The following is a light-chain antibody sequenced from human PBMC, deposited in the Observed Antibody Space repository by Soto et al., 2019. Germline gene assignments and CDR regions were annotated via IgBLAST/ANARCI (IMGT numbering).Light chain of an antibody. V-gene: IGKV1-9*01. CDR2: AAS. J-gene: IGKJ1*01. Sequence: DIQLTQSPSLLSASVGDRVTITCRASQGISTFLAWYQHQPGKAPKLLIYAASTLQSGVPSRFSGSGSGTEFSLTISSLQPEDFATYYCQQVNRYPWTFGQGTKVETK. CDR3: QQVNRYPWT. CDR1: QGISTF.